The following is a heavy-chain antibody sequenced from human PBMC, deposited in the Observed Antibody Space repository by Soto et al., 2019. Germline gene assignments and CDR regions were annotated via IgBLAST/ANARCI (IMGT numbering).Heavy chain of an antibody. V-gene: IGHV4-28*01. CDR2: IYYSGTT. Sequence: SETLSLTCAVSGYSISSSNWWGWIRQPPGKGLEWIGYIYYSGTTYYNPSLKSRVTMSVDTSKNQFSLRLTSVTAVDTAVYYCARREIQGPIVYWGQGILVNVFS. J-gene: IGHJ4*02. CDR1: GYSISSSNW. D-gene: IGHD1-26*01. CDR3: ARREIQGPIVY.